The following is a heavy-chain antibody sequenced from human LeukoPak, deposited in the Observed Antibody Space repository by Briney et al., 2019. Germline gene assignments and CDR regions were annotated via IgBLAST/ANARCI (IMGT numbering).Heavy chain of an antibody. CDR1: GFTFSSYA. Sequence: RGSLRLSCAASGFTFSSYAMNWVRQVPGKGLEWVSAISGSGGSTYYADSVKGRFTISRDNSKNTLYLQMNSLRSEDTAVYYCARGKFDSSGYYIDYWGQGTLVTVSS. CDR3: ARGKFDSSGYYIDY. CDR2: ISGSGGST. J-gene: IGHJ4*02. D-gene: IGHD3-22*01. V-gene: IGHV3-23*01.